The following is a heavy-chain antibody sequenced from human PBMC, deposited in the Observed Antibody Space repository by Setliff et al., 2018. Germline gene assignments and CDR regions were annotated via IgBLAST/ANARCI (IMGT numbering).Heavy chain of an antibody. V-gene: IGHV3-48*03. CDR1: GFTFSDYE. CDR3: AIEPHDSSGPDY. J-gene: IGHJ4*02. D-gene: IGHD3-22*01. CDR2: ISSRGSTI. Sequence: GSLRLSCAASGFTFSDYEMSWVRQAPGKGLEWLSYISSRGSTILNADSVKGRFTISRDNAKKSLYLQMNSLRAEDTAVYYCAIEPHDSSGPDYWGQGTLVTVSS.